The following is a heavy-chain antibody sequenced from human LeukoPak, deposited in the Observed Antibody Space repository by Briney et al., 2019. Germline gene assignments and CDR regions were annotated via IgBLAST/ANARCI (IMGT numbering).Heavy chain of an antibody. CDR2: ISWNSGSI. Sequence: PGGSLRLSCAASGFTFYDYAMHWVRHAPGKGLEWVSGISWNSGSIVYADSVKGRFTISRDNAKNSLYLQMNSLRAEDTALYYCAKMPVTSYWYFDLWGRGTLVTASS. V-gene: IGHV3-9*01. CDR3: AKMPVTSYWYFDL. D-gene: IGHD4-17*01. CDR1: GFTFYDYA. J-gene: IGHJ2*01.